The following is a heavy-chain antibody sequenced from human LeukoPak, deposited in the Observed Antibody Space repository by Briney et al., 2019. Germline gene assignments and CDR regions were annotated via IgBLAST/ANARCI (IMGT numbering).Heavy chain of an antibody. CDR1: GGSISSYY. Sequence: SETLSLTCTVSGGSISSYYWSWIRQPPGKGLEWIGYINYSGSTNYNPSLKSRVTISVDTSKNQLSLRLSSVTAADTAVYYCARNGEYYYYGMDVWGQGTTVTVSS. CDR2: INYSGST. CDR3: ARNGEYYYYGMDV. V-gene: IGHV4-59*01. D-gene: IGHD3-10*01. J-gene: IGHJ6*02.